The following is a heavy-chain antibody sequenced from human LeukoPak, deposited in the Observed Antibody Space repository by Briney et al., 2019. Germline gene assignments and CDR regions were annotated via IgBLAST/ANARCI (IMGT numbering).Heavy chain of an antibody. Sequence: GASVKVSCKATGYTFTSYGTSWVRQAPGQGLEWMGWISSNSDNTNYAQKFQGRVTMTTDTSTSTAYMELRSLRSDDTALYFCARDWGSIKVIADYWGQGTLVTVSS. CDR1: GYTFTSYG. J-gene: IGHJ4*02. V-gene: IGHV1-18*01. D-gene: IGHD7-27*01. CDR2: ISSNSDNT. CDR3: ARDWGSIKVIADY.